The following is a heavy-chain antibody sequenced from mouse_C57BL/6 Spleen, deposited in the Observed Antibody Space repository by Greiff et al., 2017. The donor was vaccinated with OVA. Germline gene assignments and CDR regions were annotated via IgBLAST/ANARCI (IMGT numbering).Heavy chain of an antibody. V-gene: IGHV5-4*01. D-gene: IGHD4-1*01. CDR1: GFTFSSYA. CDR2: ISDGGSYT. CDR3: ARDGGLGEGDY. J-gene: IGHJ2*01. Sequence: EVQLVESGGGLVKPGGSLKLSCAASGFTFSSYAMSWVRQTPEKRLEWVATISDGGSYTYYPDNVKGRFTISRDNAKNNLYLQMSHLKSEDTAMYYCARDGGLGEGDYWGQGTTLTVSS.